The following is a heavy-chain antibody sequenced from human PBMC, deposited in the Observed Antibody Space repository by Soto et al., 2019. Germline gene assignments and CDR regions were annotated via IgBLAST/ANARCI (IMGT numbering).Heavy chain of an antibody. CDR1: GGSISTDSYY. Sequence: QVQLQESGPGLVKPSQTLSLTCTVSGGSISTDSYYWSWIRQHPGKGLEWIGYIYYSGSTYYNPSLKSRVAISVDTSKNHFSLQLTSVTAADTAVYYCARAFDDSGAQFDYWGQGTLVTVSS. CDR3: ARAFDDSGAQFDY. V-gene: IGHV4-31*03. D-gene: IGHD4-17*01. CDR2: IYYSGST. J-gene: IGHJ4*02.